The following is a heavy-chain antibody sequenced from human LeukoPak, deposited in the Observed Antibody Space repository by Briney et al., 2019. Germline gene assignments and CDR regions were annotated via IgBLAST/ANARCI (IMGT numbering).Heavy chain of an antibody. J-gene: IGHJ6*03. CDR2: IYYIGST. D-gene: IGHD3-10*01. V-gene: IGHV4-59*01. Sequence: SETLSLTCTVSGGSISSYYWSWIRQPPGKGLEWIGYIYYIGSTNYNPSLKSRVTISVDTSKNQFSLKLSSVTAADTAVYYCARWHYLNYGSGSQYNYYYYMDVWGKGTTVTISS. CDR1: GGSISSYY. CDR3: ARWHYLNYGSGSQYNYYYYMDV.